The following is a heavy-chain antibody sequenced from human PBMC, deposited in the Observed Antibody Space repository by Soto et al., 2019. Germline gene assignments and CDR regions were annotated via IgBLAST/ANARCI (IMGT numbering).Heavy chain of an antibody. CDR1: GYTFTNND. Sequence: ASVKVSCKASGYTFTNNDVSWVRQATGQGLEWMGWMNPGSGDTGYAQKFQGRVTMTRDISIATAYMELSSLRSDDTAICYCATMATFASLNWFDHWGQGTLVTVSS. CDR3: ATMATFASLNWFDH. J-gene: IGHJ5*02. CDR2: MNPGSGDT. D-gene: IGHD2-21*01. V-gene: IGHV1-8*01.